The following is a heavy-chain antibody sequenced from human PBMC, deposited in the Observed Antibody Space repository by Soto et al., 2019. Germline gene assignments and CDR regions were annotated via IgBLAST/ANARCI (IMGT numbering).Heavy chain of an antibody. J-gene: IGHJ4*02. D-gene: IGHD3-22*01. CDR1: GYTFISYG. CDR3: ARDRVPKSSGCFPVDY. CDR2: ISTFNGKT. V-gene: IGHV1-18*01. Sequence: QVQLVQSGAEVKKPGASVKVSCKASGYTFISYGISWVRQAPGQGLEWMGWISTFNGKTNYSQNVQGRVTMTADTSTTTAYMELRSLQSDDTAVYYCARDRVPKSSGCFPVDYWGQGTRVTVSS.